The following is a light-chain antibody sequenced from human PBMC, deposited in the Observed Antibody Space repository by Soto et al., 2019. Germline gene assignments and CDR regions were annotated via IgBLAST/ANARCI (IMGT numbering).Light chain of an antibody. CDR2: EVT. V-gene: IGLV2-14*01. Sequence: QSALTQPASVSGSPGQSITISCTGTSSDVGAYNYVSWYQHHPGKAPKLMIYEVTNRPSGVSNRFSGSKSGITASLTISGLQAEDEADYYCSSYTSGSTGVFGTGTKVTVL. J-gene: IGLJ1*01. CDR3: SSYTSGSTGV. CDR1: SSDVGAYNY.